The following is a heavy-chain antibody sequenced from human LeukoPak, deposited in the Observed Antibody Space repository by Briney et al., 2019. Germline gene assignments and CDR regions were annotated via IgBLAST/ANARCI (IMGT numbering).Heavy chain of an antibody. CDR2: ISYDGSNK. CDR3: ARTTTPHYYGSGSYALGY. V-gene: IGHV3-30*19. CDR1: GFTFSSYG. J-gene: IGHJ4*02. Sequence: PGRSLRLSCAASGFTFSSYGMHWVRQAPGKGLEWVAVISYDGSNKYYADSVKGRFTISRDNSKNTLYLQMSSLSAEDTAVYYCARTTTPHYYGSGSYALGYWGQGTLVTVPS. D-gene: IGHD3-10*01.